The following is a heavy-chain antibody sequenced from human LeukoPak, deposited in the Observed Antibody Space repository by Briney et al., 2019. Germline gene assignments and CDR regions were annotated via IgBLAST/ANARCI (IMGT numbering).Heavy chain of an antibody. CDR3: ARGLGTAMVTDFDY. V-gene: IGHV4-34*01. J-gene: IGHJ4*02. Sequence: SETLSLTCAVYGGSFSGYYWSWIRQPPGKGLGWIGEINHSGSTNYNPSLKSRVTISVDTSKNQFSLKLSSVTAADTAVYYCARGLGTAMVTDFDYWGQGTLVTVSS. CDR2: INHSGST. CDR1: GGSFSGYY. D-gene: IGHD5-18*01.